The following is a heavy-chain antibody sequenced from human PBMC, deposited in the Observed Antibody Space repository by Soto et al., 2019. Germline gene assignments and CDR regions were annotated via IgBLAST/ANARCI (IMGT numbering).Heavy chain of an antibody. V-gene: IGHV3-23*01. CDR2: ISGSGSST. Sequence: EVQLLESGGGLVQPGGSLRLSCAASGFTFSNYAISWVRQAPGKGLEWVSAISGSGSSTYYADSVKGRFTISRDNSKNTVYVQMNSLRAEDTAVYYCAKDRAYGDYDYWGQGTLVTVSS. D-gene: IGHD4-17*01. J-gene: IGHJ4*02. CDR1: GFTFSNYA. CDR3: AKDRAYGDYDY.